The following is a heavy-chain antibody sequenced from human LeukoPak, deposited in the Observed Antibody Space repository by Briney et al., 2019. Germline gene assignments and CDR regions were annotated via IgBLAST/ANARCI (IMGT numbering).Heavy chain of an antibody. D-gene: IGHD5-24*01. V-gene: IGHV4-30-4*08. CDR2: IYYSGST. CDR3: ARGKSRWLPSLCDY. Sequence: SETLSLTCTVSGGSISSGDYYWSWIRQPPGKGPEWIGYIYYSGSTYYNPSLKSRVTISVDTSKNQFSLKLSSVTAADTAVYYCARGKSRWLPSLCDYWGQGTLVTVSS. J-gene: IGHJ4*02. CDR1: GGSISSGDYY.